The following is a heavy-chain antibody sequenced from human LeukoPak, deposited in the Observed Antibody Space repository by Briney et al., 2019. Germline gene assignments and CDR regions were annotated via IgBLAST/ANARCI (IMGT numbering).Heavy chain of an antibody. CDR1: GFSLSTSGMC. Sequence: SGPALVKPTQTLTLTCTFSGFSLSTSGMCVSWIRQPPGKALEWLARIDWDDDKYYSTSLKTRLTISKDTSKNQVVLTMTNMDPVDTATYYCARIRLYSSSWYYFVYWGQGTLVTVSS. D-gene: IGHD6-13*01. CDR3: ARIRLYSSSWYYFVY. V-gene: IGHV2-70*11. J-gene: IGHJ4*02. CDR2: IDWDDDK.